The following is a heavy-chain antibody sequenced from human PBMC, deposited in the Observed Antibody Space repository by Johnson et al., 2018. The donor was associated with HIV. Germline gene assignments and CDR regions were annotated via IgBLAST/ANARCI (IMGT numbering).Heavy chain of an antibody. V-gene: IGHV3-7*01. D-gene: IGHD1-26*01. J-gene: IGHJ3*02. CDR2: IKQDGSEK. Sequence: VQLVESGGGLVQPGGSLRLSCAASGFTFSSYWMSWVRQAPGKGLEWVANIKQDGSEKYYVDSVKGRFTISRDNAKNSLYLQMNSLRAEDTAVYYCARSWELGETAFAIWGQGTMVTVAS. CDR3: ARSWELGETAFAI. CDR1: GFTFSSYW.